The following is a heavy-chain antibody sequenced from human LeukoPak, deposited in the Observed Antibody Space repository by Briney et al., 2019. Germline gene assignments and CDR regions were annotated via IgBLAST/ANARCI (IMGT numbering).Heavy chain of an antibody. CDR2: IGISDDT. V-gene: IGHV3-13*01. D-gene: IGHD6-19*01. CDR1: GFTLRSYD. J-gene: IGHJ4*02. Sequence: PGGSLRLSCAASGFTLRSYDMHWVPQVTGKGLEWVSAIGISDDTYYQGSVKGRFTISRENAKNSLYLQMNSLTAGDTAVYYCARGGIQVSGIDEIDYWGQGTLVTVSS. CDR3: ARGGIQVSGIDEIDY.